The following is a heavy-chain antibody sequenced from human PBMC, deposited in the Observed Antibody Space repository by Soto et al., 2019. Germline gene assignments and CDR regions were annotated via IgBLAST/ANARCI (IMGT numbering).Heavy chain of an antibody. J-gene: IGHJ3*02. Sequence: DVQLVESGGGLVQPGRSLRLSCAASGFTFDDYAMHWVRQAPGKGLEWVSGISWNSGSIGYADSVKGRFTISRDNAKNSLYLQMNSLRAEDTALYYCAKDMAAYYLDAFDIWGQGTMVTVSS. CDR3: AKDMAAYYLDAFDI. CDR1: GFTFDDYA. D-gene: IGHD1-26*01. CDR2: ISWNSGSI. V-gene: IGHV3-9*01.